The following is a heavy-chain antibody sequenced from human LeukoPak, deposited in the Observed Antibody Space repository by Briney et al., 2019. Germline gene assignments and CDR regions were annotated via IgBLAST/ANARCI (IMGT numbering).Heavy chain of an antibody. CDR3: ARALRYFDWLLEFDY. CDR2: ISAYNGNT. D-gene: IGHD3-9*01. V-gene: IGHV1-18*01. Sequence: GASVKVSCKASGYTFTSYGIGWVRQAPGQGLEWMGWISAYNGNTNYAQKLQGRVTMTTDTSTSTAYMELRSLRSDDTAVYYCARALRYFDWLLEFDYWGQGTLVTVSS. CDR1: GYTFTSYG. J-gene: IGHJ4*02.